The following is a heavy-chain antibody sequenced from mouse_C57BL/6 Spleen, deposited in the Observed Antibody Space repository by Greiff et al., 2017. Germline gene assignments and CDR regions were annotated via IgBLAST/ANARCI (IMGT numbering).Heavy chain of an antibody. D-gene: IGHD2-3*01. J-gene: IGHJ2*01. V-gene: IGHV5-4*03. Sequence: DVKLVESGGGLVKPGGSLKLSCAASGFTFSSYAMSWVRQTPEKRLEWVATISDGGSYTYYPDNVKGRFTISRDNAKNNLYLQMSHLKSEDTAMYYCARAYDGYYGGFDYWGQGTTLTVSS. CDR3: ARAYDGYYGGFDY. CDR1: GFTFSSYA. CDR2: ISDGGSYT.